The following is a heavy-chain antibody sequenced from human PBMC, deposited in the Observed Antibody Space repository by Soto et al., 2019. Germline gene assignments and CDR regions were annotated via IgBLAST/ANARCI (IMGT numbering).Heavy chain of an antibody. V-gene: IGHV4-30-4*01. D-gene: IGHD3-3*01. J-gene: IGHJ5*02. CDR2: IYYSGST. CDR3: ASEVFTGPNWFDP. CDR1: GGSISSGDYY. Sequence: QVQLQESGPGLVKPSQTLSLTCTVSGGSISSGDYYWSWIRQPPGKGLEWIGYIYYSGSTYYNPSLKSRVTISVATSKIQFSLKLSSMTAADTAVYYCASEVFTGPNWFDPWGQGTLVTVSS.